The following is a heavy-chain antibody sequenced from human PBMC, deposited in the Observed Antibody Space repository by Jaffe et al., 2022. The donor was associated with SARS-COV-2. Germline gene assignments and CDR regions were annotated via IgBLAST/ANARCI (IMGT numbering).Heavy chain of an antibody. J-gene: IGHJ4*02. CDR3: TTAVSPIHYFDS. CDR2: IRNRAYGGTT. CDR1: GFTFGDVG. V-gene: IGHV3-49*03. Sequence: EVQLVESGGGLVQPGRSLRLSCITSGFTFGDVGMSWFRQGPGTGLEWVGFIRNRAYGGTTEHAASVRGRFTVSRDDSRSIVHLQMNSLKTEDTAVYYCTTAVSPIHYFDSWGQGTLVTVSS.